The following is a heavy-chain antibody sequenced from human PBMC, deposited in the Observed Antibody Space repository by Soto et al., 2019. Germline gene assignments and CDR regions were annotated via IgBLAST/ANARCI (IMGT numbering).Heavy chain of an antibody. V-gene: IGHV4-34*01. CDR1: GGSFSGYY. D-gene: IGHD3-10*01. Sequence: SETLSLTCAVYGGSFSGYYWSWIRQPPGKGLERIGEINHSGSTNYNPSLKSRVTISVDTSKNQFSLKLSSVTAADTAVYYCARQFGAAESGSSYFDYWGQGTLVTVSS. J-gene: IGHJ4*02. CDR2: INHSGST. CDR3: ARQFGAAESGSSYFDY.